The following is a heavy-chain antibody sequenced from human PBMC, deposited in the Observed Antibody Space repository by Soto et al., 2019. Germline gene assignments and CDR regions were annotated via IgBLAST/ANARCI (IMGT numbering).Heavy chain of an antibody. V-gene: IGHV1-8*01. Sequence: ASVQVSCKASGYTFTSYDINWVRQATGQGLEWMGWMNPNSGNTGYAQKFQGRVTMTRNTSISTAYMELSSLRSEDTAVYYCARGRSGYDQYYFDYWGQGTLVTVSS. CDR3: ARGRSGYDQYYFDY. CDR2: MNPNSGNT. J-gene: IGHJ4*02. D-gene: IGHD5-12*01. CDR1: GYTFTSYD.